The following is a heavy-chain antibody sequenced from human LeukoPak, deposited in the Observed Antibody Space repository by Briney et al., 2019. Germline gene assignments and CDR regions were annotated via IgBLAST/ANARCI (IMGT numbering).Heavy chain of an antibody. CDR1: GFTFNNYA. J-gene: IGHJ5*02. D-gene: IGHD6-13*01. CDR3: AKGAAADLVDWFDP. V-gene: IGHV3-23*01. Sequence: GGSLRLSCAASGFTFNNYAMMWVRQAPGKGLQWVSTMTGYGAAYYADSGEGRFILSRDISKNTLYLQMYSLRAEDTAVYYCAKGAAADLVDWFDPWGPGTLVTVSS. CDR2: MTGYGAA.